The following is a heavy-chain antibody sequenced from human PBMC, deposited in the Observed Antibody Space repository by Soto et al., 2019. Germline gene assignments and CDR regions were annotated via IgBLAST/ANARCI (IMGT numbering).Heavy chain of an antibody. CDR3: ARWSQGQFWYFDL. D-gene: IGHD3-3*01. CDR2: ISSSSSTI. V-gene: IGHV3-48*01. CDR1: GFTFSSYS. J-gene: IGHJ2*01. Sequence: VQLVESGGGLVQPGGSLRLSCAASGFTFSSYSMNWVRQAPGKGLEWVSYISSSSSTIYYADSVKGRFTISRDNAKNSLYLQMNSLRAEDTAVYYCARWSQGQFWYFDLWGRGTLVTVSS.